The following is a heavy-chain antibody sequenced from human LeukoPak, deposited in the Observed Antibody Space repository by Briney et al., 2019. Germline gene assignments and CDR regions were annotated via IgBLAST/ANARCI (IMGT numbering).Heavy chain of an antibody. D-gene: IGHD1-26*01. CDR1: GFTFSYFA. CDR2: ISSDGTTT. V-gene: IGHV3-64*01. Sequence: GGSLRLSCAASGFTFSYFAMHWVRQAPGKGLEHISAISSDGTTTHYTNSVKGRFTISRDNSKNTLYLQMGSLRADDMAVYYYARSLGATAYWGQGTLVTVSS. CDR3: ARSLGATAY. J-gene: IGHJ4*02.